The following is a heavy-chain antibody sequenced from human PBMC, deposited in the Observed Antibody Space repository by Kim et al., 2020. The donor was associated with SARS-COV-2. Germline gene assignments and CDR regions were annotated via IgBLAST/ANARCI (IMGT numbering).Heavy chain of an antibody. CDR3: ARNGDRFGY. J-gene: IGHJ4*02. Sequence: GSTNYTPSLKSRVTISVDTSKNQFSLELGSVTAADTAVYYCARNGDRFGYWGQGTLVTVSS. V-gene: IGHV4-34*01. CDR2: GST. D-gene: IGHD3-16*01.